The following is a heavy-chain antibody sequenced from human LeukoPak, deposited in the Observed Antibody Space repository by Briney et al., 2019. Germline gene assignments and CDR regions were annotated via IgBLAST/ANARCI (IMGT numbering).Heavy chain of an antibody. CDR3: TTCNRAVATTPPDY. J-gene: IGHJ4*02. D-gene: IGHD5-12*01. V-gene: IGHV3-15*01. CDR2: IKSKTDGGAT. CDR1: GFTFIDAW. Sequence: GGSLRLSCEASGFTFIDAWMSWVRQGPGKGLEWVGRIKSKTDGGATDYAAPVRGRFTISRDDSTNTLYLQMNSLKTEDTAVYYCTTCNRAVATTPPDYWGQGTLVTVSS.